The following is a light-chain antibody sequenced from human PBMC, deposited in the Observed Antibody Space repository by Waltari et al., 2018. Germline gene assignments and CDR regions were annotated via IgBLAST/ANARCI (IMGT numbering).Light chain of an antibody. CDR1: QSLLYRSNNKNY. V-gene: IGKV4-1*01. J-gene: IGKJ4*01. CDR3: LQSYTVPLT. CDR2: WAS. Sequence: DIVMTQSPDSLAVSLGERATIRCKASQSLLYRSNNKNYLAWYQQRSGHPPKLLIYWASTRESGVPDRFSGSGSGTDFTLTVTGLQAEDVAVYYCLQSYTVPLTFGGGTKVEIK.